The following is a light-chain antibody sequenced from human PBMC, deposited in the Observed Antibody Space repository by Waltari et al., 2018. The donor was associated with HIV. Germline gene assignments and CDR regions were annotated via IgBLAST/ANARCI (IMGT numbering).Light chain of an antibody. V-gene: IGLV2-14*03. CDR2: DVN. CDR3: ASFTSDDTVM. CDR1: DDDFGLRNF. J-gene: IGLJ3*02. Sequence: SAVTPPASVSGLPGQSVPISCTGADDDFGLRNFLSWYQQPPGKPPRLMFSDVNSRAPGIPDRFSASKSGETAFLTISSLRTEDEALYYCASFTSDDTVMFGGGTLVTVL.